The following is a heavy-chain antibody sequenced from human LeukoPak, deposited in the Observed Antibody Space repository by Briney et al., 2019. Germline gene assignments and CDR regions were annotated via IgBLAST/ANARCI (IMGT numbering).Heavy chain of an antibody. CDR1: GYSISSCYY. V-gene: IGHV4-38-2*02. CDR2: IYHSGST. CDR3: AREFGVETSCAFDI. D-gene: IGHD1-1*01. Sequence: SETLSLTCAVAGYSISSCYYWGWTRQPPGKGLEWIGSIYHSGSTYYNPSLKSRVTISVDTSKNQFSLKPSSVTAADTAAYYCAREFGVETSCAFDIWGQGTMVTVSS. J-gene: IGHJ3*02.